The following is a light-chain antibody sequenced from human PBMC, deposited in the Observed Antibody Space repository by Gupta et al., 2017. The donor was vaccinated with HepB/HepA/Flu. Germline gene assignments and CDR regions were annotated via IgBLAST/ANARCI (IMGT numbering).Light chain of an antibody. V-gene: IGLV1-44*01. J-gene: IGLJ2*01. CDR1: NSNIGRNA. Sequence: QSVLNQTPSASGTPGQRVTISCSGSNSNIGRNAVNWYQQFPGTAPTLLVYSNNRRPSGVSDRFSGSKSGTSASLAISGLQSDHEADYYCAAWDDSLNGMVFGGGTKLTVL. CDR2: SNN. CDR3: AAWDDSLNGMV.